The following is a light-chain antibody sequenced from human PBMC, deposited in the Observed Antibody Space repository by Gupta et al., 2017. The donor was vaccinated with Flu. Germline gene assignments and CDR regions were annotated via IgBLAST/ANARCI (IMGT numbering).Light chain of an antibody. CDR2: KNN. Sequence: ATDRCAGNRNNVGNQGAAWLQQQQGQPPIVLFDKNNDRPSGISERFSASRSGNTATLTISGVEAEDEADYYCSAWDSSLNDAVFGGGTKVTVL. CDR1: RNNVGNQG. J-gene: IGLJ3*02. V-gene: IGLV10-54*04. CDR3: SAWDSSLNDAV.